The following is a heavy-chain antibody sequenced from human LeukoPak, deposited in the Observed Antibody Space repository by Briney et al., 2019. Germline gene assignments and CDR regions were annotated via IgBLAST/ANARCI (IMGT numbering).Heavy chain of an antibody. J-gene: IGHJ4*02. CDR1: GGSFSGYY. V-gene: IGHV4-34*01. D-gene: IGHD3-10*01. CDR2: INHSGST. CDR3: ARSYGSGSYFDS. Sequence: SETLSLTCAVYGGSFSGYYWSWIRQPPGKGLEWIGEINHSGSTNYNPSLKSRVTISVDTSKNQFSLKVRSVTAADTAVYYCARSYGSGSYFDSWGQGTLVTVSS.